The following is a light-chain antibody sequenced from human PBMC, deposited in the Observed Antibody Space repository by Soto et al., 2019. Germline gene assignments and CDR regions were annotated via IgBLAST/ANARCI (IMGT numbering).Light chain of an antibody. Sequence: IQLTQSPSTLSPSVGDRVTPTCRASQSISSCLAWYQQKPGKAPQLLSYDASSLQRGVPSRFSGRGSETDFTLTISSLKPEDFATYSCQQSYSSTWTSGQGTKVDIK. J-gene: IGKJ1*01. CDR1: QSISSC. CDR2: DAS. V-gene: IGKV1-39*01. CDR3: QQSYSSTWT.